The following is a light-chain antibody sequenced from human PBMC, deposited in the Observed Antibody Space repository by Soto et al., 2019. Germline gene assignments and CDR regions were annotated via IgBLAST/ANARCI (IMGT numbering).Light chain of an antibody. Sequence: QSALTQPPSASGSPGQSVTISCTGTSSDIGGYNYVSWYQHHPGKAPKLIIWEVSKRPSGVPDRFSGSKSGNTASLTVSGLQAEDEADYSCSSCAGNTNPNVFGTGTKLTVL. CDR2: EVS. CDR1: SSDIGGYNY. V-gene: IGLV2-8*01. CDR3: SSCAGNTNPNV. J-gene: IGLJ1*01.